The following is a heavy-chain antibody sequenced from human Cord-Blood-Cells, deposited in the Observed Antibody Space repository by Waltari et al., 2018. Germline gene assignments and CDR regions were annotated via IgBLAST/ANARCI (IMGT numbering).Heavy chain of an antibody. D-gene: IGHD5-12*01. V-gene: IGHV4-34*01. CDR3: ASRWLRDPRSASFDY. J-gene: IGHJ4*02. CDR2: INHSGST. CDR1: GGSFSGYY. Sequence: QVQLQQWGAGLLKPSETLSLTCAVYGGSFSGYYWSWIRQPPGKGLEWIGEINHSGSTNYNPSLKSRVTISVDTSKNQFSLKLSSVTAADTAVYYCASRWLRDPRSASFDYWGQGTLVTVSS.